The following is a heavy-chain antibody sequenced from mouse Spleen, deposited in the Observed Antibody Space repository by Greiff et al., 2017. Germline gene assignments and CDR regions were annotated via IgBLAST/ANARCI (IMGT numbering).Heavy chain of an antibody. D-gene: IGHD2-4*01. J-gene: IGHJ3*01. V-gene: IGHV1-58*01. CDR3: ASAAGDYDWFAY. CDR1: GYTFTSYG. CDR2: IYIGNGYT. Sequence: EVQLQESGAELVRPGSSVKMSCKTSGYTFTSYGINWVKQRPGQGLEWIGYIYIGNGYTEYNVKFKGKATLTSDTSSSTAYMQLSSLTSEDSAIYFCASAAGDYDWFAYWGQGTLVTVSA.